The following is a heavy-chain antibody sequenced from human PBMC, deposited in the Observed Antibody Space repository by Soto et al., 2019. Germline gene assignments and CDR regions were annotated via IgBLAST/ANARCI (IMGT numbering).Heavy chain of an antibody. CDR1: GGSINSGDYY. D-gene: IGHD3-10*01. CDR3: ARDRYYGSGTYYTFYSGMDV. V-gene: IGHV4-30-4*01. CDR2: IFHSGST. Sequence: SETLSLTCTVSGGSINSGDYYWTWVRQPPGKGLEWIGNIFHSGSTYYTPSLQSRVTISLDTSKNHFSLKLSSVTPADTAVYYCARDRYYGSGTYYTFYSGMDVWGQGTTVTVSS. J-gene: IGHJ6*02.